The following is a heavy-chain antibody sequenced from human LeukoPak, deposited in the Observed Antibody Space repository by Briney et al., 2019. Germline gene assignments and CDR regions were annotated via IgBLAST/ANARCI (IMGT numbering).Heavy chain of an antibody. J-gene: IGHJ4*02. D-gene: IGHD3-22*01. V-gene: IGHV1-18*01. CDR2: ISAYNGNT. Sequence: ASVKVSCKASGYTFTSYGISRVRQAPGQGLEWMGWISAYNGNTDYAQKLQGRVTMTTDTSTSTAYMELRSLRSDDTAVYYCARDRYYDSSGYPDYWGQGTLVTVSS. CDR3: ARDRYYDSSGYPDY. CDR1: GYTFTSYG.